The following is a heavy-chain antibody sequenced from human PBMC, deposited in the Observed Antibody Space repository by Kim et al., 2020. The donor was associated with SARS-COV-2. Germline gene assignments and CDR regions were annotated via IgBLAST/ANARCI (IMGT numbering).Heavy chain of an antibody. Sequence: ASVKVACKTSGYTFTKFGVNWVRQAPGQGLEWMGWISPYNGYTNTTAKFQERLNLTTDTSTGTAYMELRSLRSDDTAIYYCARGRNYCDDGGFASWGPGTVVTVSS. D-gene: IGHD3-22*01. CDR2: ISPYNGYT. CDR1: GYTFTKFG. CDR3: ARGRNYCDDGGFAS. J-gene: IGHJ4*02. V-gene: IGHV1-18*01.